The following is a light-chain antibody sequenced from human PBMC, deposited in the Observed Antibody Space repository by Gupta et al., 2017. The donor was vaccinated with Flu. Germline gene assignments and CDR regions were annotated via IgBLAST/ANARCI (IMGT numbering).Light chain of an antibody. V-gene: IGLV3-9*01. CDR2: RDI. CDR3: QVWDSSTEV. J-gene: IGLJ2*01. Sequence: VSVALGQTSSITCGGNNIENRHVHWYQQKPGQAPVLVIYRDISRPAGIPERFSGSNSGNTATLTISGAQAGDEADYYCQVWDSSTEVFGGGT. CDR1: NIENRH.